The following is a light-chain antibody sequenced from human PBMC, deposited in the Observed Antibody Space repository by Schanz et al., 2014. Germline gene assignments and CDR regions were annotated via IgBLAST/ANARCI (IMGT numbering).Light chain of an antibody. CDR3: QQANTFPLT. CDR1: RGISSW. Sequence: DIQMTPSPSSVSASVGDRVTITCRASRGISSWLAWYQQKPGRAPKLLIYGASSLQSGVPSRFSGSGSGTHFTLTISSLQPEDFATYYCQQANTFPLTFGPGTKADFK. V-gene: IGKV1-12*01. CDR2: GAS. J-gene: IGKJ3*01.